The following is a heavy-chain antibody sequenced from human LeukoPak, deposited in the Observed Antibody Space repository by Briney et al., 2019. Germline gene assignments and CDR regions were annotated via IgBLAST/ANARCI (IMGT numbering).Heavy chain of an antibody. J-gene: IGHJ5*02. D-gene: IGHD2-8*01. Sequence: GGSLRLSCAASGFSVNNNYVDWVRQAPGKGLEWVSSISESSSFIQYADSRKGRFAISRDNAKNSLYLQMNSLRAEDTAVYYCARQRGYCSSGVCRGWFDPWGQGTLVTVSS. CDR2: ISESSSFI. V-gene: IGHV3-21*01. CDR1: GFSVNNNY. CDR3: ARQRGYCSSGVCRGWFDP.